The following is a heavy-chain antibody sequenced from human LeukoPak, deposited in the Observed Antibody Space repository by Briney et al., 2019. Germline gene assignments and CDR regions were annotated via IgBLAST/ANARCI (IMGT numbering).Heavy chain of an antibody. CDR1: GFTVSSNE. Sequence: GGSLRLSCAASGFTVSSNEMSWVRQAPGKGLEWVSSISGGSTYYADSRKGRFTISRDNSKNTLHLQMNSLRPEDTAVYYCAKGVYYCSSSTCPQYYYYMDVWGKGTTVTVSS. D-gene: IGHD2-2*01. CDR3: AKGVYYCSSSTCPQYYYYMDV. J-gene: IGHJ6*03. V-gene: IGHV3-38-3*01. CDR2: ISGGST.